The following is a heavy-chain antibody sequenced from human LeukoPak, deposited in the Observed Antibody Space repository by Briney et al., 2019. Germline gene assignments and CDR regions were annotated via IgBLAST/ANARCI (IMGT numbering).Heavy chain of an antibody. V-gene: IGHV4-39*07. J-gene: IGHJ4*02. CDR3: ARDRDYYDSSGYFSYYFDY. Sequence: SETLSLTCTVSGGSISSSSYYWGWIRQPPGKGLEWIGSIYYSGSTYYNPSLKSRVTISVDTSKNQFSLKLSSVTAADTAVYYCARDRDYYDSSGYFSYYFDYWGRGTLVTVSS. D-gene: IGHD3-22*01. CDR2: IYYSGST. CDR1: GGSISSSSYY.